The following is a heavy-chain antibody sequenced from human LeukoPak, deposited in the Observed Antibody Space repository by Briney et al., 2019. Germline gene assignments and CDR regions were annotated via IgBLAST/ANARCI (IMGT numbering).Heavy chain of an antibody. J-gene: IGHJ6*03. D-gene: IGHD4-11*01. Sequence: PSETLSLTCTVSDGSISTYYWNWLRQPPGKGLEWIGYIFYSGSTLYNPSLKSRVTISVDTSKNQFSLHLSSVTAADTAVYFCARGRVSSSTWHSTYYYYFYMDVWGKGTTVTVSS. CDR3: ARGRVSSSTWHSTYYYYFYMDV. CDR2: IFYSGST. V-gene: IGHV4-59*01. CDR1: DGSISTYY.